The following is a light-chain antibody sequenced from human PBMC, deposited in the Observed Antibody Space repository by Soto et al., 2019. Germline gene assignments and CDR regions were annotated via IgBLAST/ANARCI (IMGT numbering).Light chain of an antibody. CDR2: EVS. CDR1: SSDVGGYNY. J-gene: IGLJ1*01. CDR3: SSYTSRNTLGV. Sequence: QSALTQPASVSGSPGQSITISCTGTSSDVGGYNYVSWYQQHPGKAPKLMIYEVSHRPSGVSNRFSGSKSANTASLTISGLQAEDEADYYCSSYTSRNTLGVFGTGTKVTVL. V-gene: IGLV2-14*01.